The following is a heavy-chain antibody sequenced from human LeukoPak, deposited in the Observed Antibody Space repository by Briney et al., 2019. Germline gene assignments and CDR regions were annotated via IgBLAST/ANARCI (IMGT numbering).Heavy chain of an antibody. V-gene: IGHV4-34*01. CDR3: ARLGVYTSSWYRYKYFDY. J-gene: IGHJ4*02. CDR1: GGSFSDYY. CDR2: INPSGST. Sequence: SETLSLTCGVHGGSFSDYYWSWIRQPPGKGLEWIGEINPSGSTTYNPSLKSRFTISVDTSKDQFSLKLTSVTAADTAMYYCARLGVYTSSWYRYKYFDYWGQETLVTVSS. D-gene: IGHD6-13*01.